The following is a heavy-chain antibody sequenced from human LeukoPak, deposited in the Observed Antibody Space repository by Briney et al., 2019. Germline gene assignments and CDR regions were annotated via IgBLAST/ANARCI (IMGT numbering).Heavy chain of an antibody. CDR3: ARDAGLGITIFGVVMS. D-gene: IGHD3-3*01. J-gene: IGHJ4*02. CDR1: GYTFTGYY. Sequence: GASVKVSCKASGYTFTGYYMRWVRQAPGQGLEWMGWINPNSGGTNYAQKFQGRVTMTRDTSISTAYMELSRLRSDDTAVYYCARDAGLGITIFGVVMSWGQGTLVTVSS. V-gene: IGHV1-2*02. CDR2: INPNSGGT.